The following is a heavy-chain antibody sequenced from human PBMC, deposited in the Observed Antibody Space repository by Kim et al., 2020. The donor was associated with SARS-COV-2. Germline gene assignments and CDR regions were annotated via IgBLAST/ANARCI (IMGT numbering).Heavy chain of an antibody. J-gene: IGHJ4*02. Sequence: GGSLRLSCAASGFAFSNYAMSWVRQAPGKGLEWVSPISSSGESTHYADSVKGRFTISRDNSKSTLNLQMNSLRGDDTAIYFCVKLSMPSAGTLGVGDFWGQGTLVTVSS. D-gene: IGHD6-13*01. V-gene: IGHV3-23*01. CDR1: GFAFSNYA. CDR3: VKLSMPSAGTLGVGDF. CDR2: ISSSGEST.